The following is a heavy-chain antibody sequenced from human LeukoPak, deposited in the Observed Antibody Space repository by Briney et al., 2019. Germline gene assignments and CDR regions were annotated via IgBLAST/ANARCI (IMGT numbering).Heavy chain of an antibody. J-gene: IGHJ4*02. CDR3: TKVGGVTSGPFDY. CDR1: GFTFDDYA. D-gene: IGHD4-17*01. Sequence: GGSLRLSCVASGFTFDDYAIHWVRQAPGKGLEWVSGINWNSGSIGYADSVKGRFTISRDNAKNSLYLQMNSLRAEDTALYYCTKVGGVTSGPFDYWGQGTLVTVSS. CDR2: INWNSGSI. V-gene: IGHV3-9*01.